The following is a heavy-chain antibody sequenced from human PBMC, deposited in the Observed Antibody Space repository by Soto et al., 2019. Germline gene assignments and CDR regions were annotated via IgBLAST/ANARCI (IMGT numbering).Heavy chain of an antibody. CDR1: GFTFSSNA. CDR2: ISGSGGVT. V-gene: IGHV3-23*01. J-gene: IGHJ3*02. D-gene: IGHD5-12*01. Sequence: PGGSLRLSCAASGFTFSSNAMSWVRQAPGKGLEWVSHISGSGGVTYYADSVKGRFTISRDNSKNTLSLQMNRLRVEDTAVYYCAREGVYSDYGDAFDIWGQGTMVTVSS. CDR3: AREGVYSDYGDAFDI.